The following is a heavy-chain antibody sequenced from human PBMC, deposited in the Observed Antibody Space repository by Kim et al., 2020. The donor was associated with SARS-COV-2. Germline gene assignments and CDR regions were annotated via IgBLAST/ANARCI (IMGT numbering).Heavy chain of an antibody. CDR1: GYTLTELS. CDR3: ATVNRQQLDYYYYYGMDV. Sequence: ASVKVSCKVSGYTLTELSMHWVRQAPGKGLEWMGGFDPEDGETIYAQKFQGRVTMTEDTSTDTAYMELSSLRSEDTAVYYCATVNRQQLDYYYYYGMDVWGQGTTVTVSS. J-gene: IGHJ6*02. CDR2: FDPEDGET. V-gene: IGHV1-24*01. D-gene: IGHD6-13*01.